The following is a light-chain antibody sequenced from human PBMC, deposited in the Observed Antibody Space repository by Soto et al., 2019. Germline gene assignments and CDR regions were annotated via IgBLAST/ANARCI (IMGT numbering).Light chain of an antibody. CDR1: SSDVGGYNY. J-gene: IGLJ1*01. Sequence: QSALTQPPSASGSPGQSVTISCTGTSSDVGGYNYVSWYQQHPGKAPKLMIYEVSKRPSGVPDRFSGSKSGNTASLTVSGLQAEAEADYYCSSYAGSNTYVFGNGTKVTV. V-gene: IGLV2-8*01. CDR2: EVS. CDR3: SSYAGSNTYV.